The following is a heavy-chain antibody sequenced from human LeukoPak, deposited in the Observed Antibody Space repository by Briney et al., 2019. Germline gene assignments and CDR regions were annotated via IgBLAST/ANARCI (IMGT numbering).Heavy chain of an antibody. D-gene: IGHD3-22*01. V-gene: IGHV1-2*02. CDR1: GYTFTGYY. Sequence: ASVKVSCKTSGYTFTGYYMHWVRQAPGQGLEWMGWINPNSGGTNYAQRFQGRVTMTRDTSISTAYMELSRLKSEDSAVYYCARYFYDSSGSSSDAYDIWGQGTMVTVSS. J-gene: IGHJ3*02. CDR2: INPNSGGT. CDR3: ARYFYDSSGSSSDAYDI.